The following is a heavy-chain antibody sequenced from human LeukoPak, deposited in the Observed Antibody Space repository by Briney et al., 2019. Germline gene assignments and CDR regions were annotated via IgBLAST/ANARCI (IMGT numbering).Heavy chain of an antibody. CDR1: GYSFTTYW. CDR2: IYPGDSDT. Sequence: GESLKISCKASGYSFTTYWIGWVRQMPGKGLEWMGTIYPGDSDTRYSPSFQGQVTISADKSITTAYLQWSSLKASDTAMYYCARGGLVGSTKNYFDYWGQGTLVTVSS. J-gene: IGHJ4*02. D-gene: IGHD1-26*01. CDR3: ARGGLVGSTKNYFDY. V-gene: IGHV5-51*01.